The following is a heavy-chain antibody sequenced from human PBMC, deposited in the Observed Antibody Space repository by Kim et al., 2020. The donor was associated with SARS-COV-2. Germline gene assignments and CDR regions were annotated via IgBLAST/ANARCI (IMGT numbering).Heavy chain of an antibody. CDR2: ISYDGSNK. D-gene: IGHD3-10*01. CDR1: GFTFSSYG. V-gene: IGHV3-30*18. J-gene: IGHJ4*02. Sequence: GGSLRLSCAASGFTFSSYGMHWVRQAPGKGLEWVAVISYDGSNKYYADSVKGRFTISRDNSKNTLYLQMNSLRAEDTAVYYCAKDTESITMVRGALGYWGQGTLVTVSS. CDR3: AKDTESITMVRGALGY.